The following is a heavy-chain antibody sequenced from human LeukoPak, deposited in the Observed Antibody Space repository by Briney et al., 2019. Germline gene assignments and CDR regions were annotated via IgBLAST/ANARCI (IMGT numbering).Heavy chain of an antibody. D-gene: IGHD6-13*01. V-gene: IGHV3-23*01. J-gene: IGHJ5*02. CDR3: AKGGSSWYAVWFDP. CDR2: IGGSGGST. CDR1: GLTFSSSS. Sequence: PGGSLRLSCAASGLTFSSSSMNWGRQAPGKGLEWVSAIGGSGGSTYYAHSVTLRFTFSRDNSKNTLYLQMNSLRAEDTAVYYCAKGGSSWYAVWFDPWGQGTLATVSS.